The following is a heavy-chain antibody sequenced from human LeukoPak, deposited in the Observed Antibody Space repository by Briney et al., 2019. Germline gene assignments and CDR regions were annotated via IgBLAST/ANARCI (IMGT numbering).Heavy chain of an antibody. Sequence: GGSLRLSCAASGFTFSSYAMSWVRQAPGKGLEWVSGISGSGGGTYYADSVKGRFTISRDNSKNTLYLQMNSLRADDTAVYYCAKGGPNGPSGYWGQGTLVTVSS. D-gene: IGHD1-26*01. CDR2: ISGSGGGT. V-gene: IGHV3-23*01. CDR3: AKGGPNGPSGY. CDR1: GFTFSSYA. J-gene: IGHJ4*02.